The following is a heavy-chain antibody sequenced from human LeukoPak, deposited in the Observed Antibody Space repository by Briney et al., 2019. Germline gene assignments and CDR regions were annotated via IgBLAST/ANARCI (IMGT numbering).Heavy chain of an antibody. CDR2: ISSSGSTI. CDR1: GXTFSSYT. D-gene: IGHD6-19*01. J-gene: IGHJ3*02. CDR3: AREGGSGDAFDI. Sequence: GGSLRLSCAASGXTFSSYTMNWVRQAPGKGLEWVSYISSSGSTIYYAESVKGRFTISRDNAQNSLYLQMNSLRAEDTAVYYCAREGGSGDAFDIWGQGTMVTVSS. V-gene: IGHV3-48*04.